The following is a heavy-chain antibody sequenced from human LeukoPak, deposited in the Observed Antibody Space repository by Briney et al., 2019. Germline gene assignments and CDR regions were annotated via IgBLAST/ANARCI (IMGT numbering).Heavy chain of an antibody. CDR2: FDPEDGET. Sequence: ASVKVSCKVSGYTLTELSMHWVRQAPGKGLEWMGGFDPEDGETIYAQKFQGSVTMTRDTSTSTVYMELSSLRSEDTAVYYCARSLSGSAGENWFDPWGQGTLVTVSS. CDR3: ARSLSGSAGENWFDP. CDR1: GYTLTELS. V-gene: IGHV1-24*01. J-gene: IGHJ5*02. D-gene: IGHD1-26*01.